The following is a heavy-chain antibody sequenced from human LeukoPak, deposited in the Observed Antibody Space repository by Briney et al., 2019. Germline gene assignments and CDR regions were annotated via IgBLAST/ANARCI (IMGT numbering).Heavy chain of an antibody. CDR1: GDSVSSNSVT. V-gene: IGHV6-1*01. J-gene: IGHJ5*02. D-gene: IGHD2-2*01. Sequence: SQTVSLTCVISGDSVSSNSVTWNWIRQSPSRGLEWLGRTYYRSTWYNDYAVSVRGRITVNPDTSKNQFSLHLNSVTPEDTAVYYCARRLTQYDCFDPWGQGILVTVSS. CDR3: ARRLTQYDCFDP. CDR2: TYYRSTWYN.